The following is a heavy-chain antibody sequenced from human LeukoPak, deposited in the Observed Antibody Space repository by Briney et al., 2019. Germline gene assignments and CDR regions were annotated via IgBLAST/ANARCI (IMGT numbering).Heavy chain of an antibody. Sequence: PGGSLRLSCAASRFTFSSFTMHRVRQAPGKGLEWVSSISTTSTYVYYADSVKGRFTISRDNAKNSLYLQMNSLRTEDTAVYFCARGGAERLWLLVPDYWGQGTLVTVSS. CDR2: ISTTSTYV. V-gene: IGHV3-21*01. D-gene: IGHD3-9*01. CDR3: ARGGAERLWLLVPDY. CDR1: RFTFSSFT. J-gene: IGHJ4*02.